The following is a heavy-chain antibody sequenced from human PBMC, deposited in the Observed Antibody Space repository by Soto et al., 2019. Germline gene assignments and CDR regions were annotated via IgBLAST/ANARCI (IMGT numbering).Heavy chain of an antibody. CDR1: GFTFSSYA. CDR3: AKDILKYCSSTSCPWGFDY. CDR2: ISGSGGST. J-gene: IGHJ4*02. D-gene: IGHD2-2*01. Sequence: EVQLLESGRGLVQPGGSLRLSCAASGFTFSSYAMSWVRQAPGKGLEWVSAISGSGGSTYYADSVKGRFTISRDNSKNTLYLQMNSLRAEDTAVYYCAKDILKYCSSTSCPWGFDYWGQGTLVTVSS. V-gene: IGHV3-23*01.